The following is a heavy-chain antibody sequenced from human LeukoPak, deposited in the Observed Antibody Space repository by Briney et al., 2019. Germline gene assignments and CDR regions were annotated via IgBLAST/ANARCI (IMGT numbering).Heavy chain of an antibody. V-gene: IGHV5-51*01. CDR3: AREALWFGEYNSFDY. J-gene: IGHJ4*02. D-gene: IGHD3-10*01. CDR2: IYPGDSDT. CDR1: GYSFTSYW. Sequence: GESLKISCKGSGYSFTSYWIGWVRQMPGKGLEWMGIIYPGDSDTRYSPSFQGQVTISADKSISTAYLQWSSLKASDTAMYYCAREALWFGEYNSFDYWGQGTLVTVSS.